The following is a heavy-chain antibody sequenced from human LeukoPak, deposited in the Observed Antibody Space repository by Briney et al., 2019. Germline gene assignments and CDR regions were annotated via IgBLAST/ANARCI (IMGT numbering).Heavy chain of an antibody. J-gene: IGHJ6*03. CDR3: ARDGGKDYYYYYMDV. CDR2: ISFDGSNK. CDR1: KFTFSNYA. D-gene: IGHD3-16*01. V-gene: IGHV3-30*04. Sequence: SGGSLRLSCAASKFTFSNYAMHWVRQAPGKGLEWVAVISFDGSNKYYADSVKGRFTISRDNSKNTLYLQMNSLRAEDTAVYYCARDGGKDYYYYYMDVWGKGTTVTVSS.